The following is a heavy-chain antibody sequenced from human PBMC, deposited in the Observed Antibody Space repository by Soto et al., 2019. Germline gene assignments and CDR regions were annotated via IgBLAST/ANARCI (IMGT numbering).Heavy chain of an antibody. Sequence: EVQFVESGGGLIQPGGSLRLSCAASGFTVSSNYMSWVRQAPGKGLEWVSVIYSGDTTYYADSVKGRFTISRDNSKNTLYLHMNSLRDEDTAVYYCARDHWLGGYYYGMDVWGQGTTVTVSS. CDR1: GFTVSSNY. CDR2: IYSGDTT. V-gene: IGHV3-53*01. J-gene: IGHJ6*02. CDR3: ARDHWLGGYYYGMDV. D-gene: IGHD3-16*01.